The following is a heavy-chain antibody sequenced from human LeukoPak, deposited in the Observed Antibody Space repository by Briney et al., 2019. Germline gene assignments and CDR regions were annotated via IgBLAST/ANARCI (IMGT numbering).Heavy chain of an antibody. V-gene: IGHV5-51*01. J-gene: IGHJ4*02. D-gene: IGHD2-2*01. CDR1: GYSFTSHW. CDR2: IYPDDSDT. CDR3: VRHLSDITSCPNY. Sequence: GESLKISCKGSGYSFTSHWIGWVRQLPGKGLEWMGIIYPDDSDTRYSPSFQGQVTISADKSINTAYLQWSSLKASDTAIYYCVRHLSDITSCPNYWGPGTLITVAS.